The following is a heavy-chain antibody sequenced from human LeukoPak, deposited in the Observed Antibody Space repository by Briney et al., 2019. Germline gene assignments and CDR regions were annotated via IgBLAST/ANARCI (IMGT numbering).Heavy chain of an antibody. CDR2: IIPIFGTA. CDR3: ARGGRGIDGTIRS. D-gene: IGHD1-14*01. V-gene: IGHV1-69*05. J-gene: IGHJ5*02. Sequence: ASGKVSCKASGGTFSSYAISWVRQAPGQGVEGMGGIIPIFGTANYAQKVQGRVTITTDESTSTAYMELSSLRSEDTAVYYCARGGRGIDGTIRSWGQGTLVTVSS. CDR1: GGTFSSYA.